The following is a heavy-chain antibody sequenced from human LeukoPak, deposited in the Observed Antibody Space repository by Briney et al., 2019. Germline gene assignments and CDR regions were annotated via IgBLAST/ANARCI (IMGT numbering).Heavy chain of an antibody. Sequence: GGSLRLSCAASGFTFSSYYMTWVRQAPGQGLEWVANIRQDGSAEFYADSVKGRFTISRDNAKNTLYLQMYSLRAEDTAVYYCAKIPYGDYVLDYYYYMDVWGKGTTVTISS. J-gene: IGHJ6*03. CDR1: GFTFSSYY. CDR2: IRQDGSAE. CDR3: AKIPYGDYVLDYYYYMDV. V-gene: IGHV3-7*01. D-gene: IGHD4-17*01.